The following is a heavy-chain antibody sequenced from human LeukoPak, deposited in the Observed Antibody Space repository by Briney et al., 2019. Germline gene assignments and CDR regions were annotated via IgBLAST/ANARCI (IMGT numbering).Heavy chain of an antibody. D-gene: IGHD3-22*01. CDR3: VKDDSRL. Sequence: AGGALILSCAAPGFTLSSYDIHWGRQAPGKGLEWVAVISYDGSNTYYTDSVKGRFTISRDNSKNTLCLQMNSLRAEDTAVYYCVKDDSRLWGQGTLVTVSS. CDR2: ISYDGSNT. CDR1: GFTLSSYD. J-gene: IGHJ4*02. V-gene: IGHV3-30*18.